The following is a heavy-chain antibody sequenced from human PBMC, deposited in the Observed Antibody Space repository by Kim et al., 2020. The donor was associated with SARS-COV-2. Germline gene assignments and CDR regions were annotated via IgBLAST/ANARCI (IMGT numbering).Heavy chain of an antibody. CDR2: IGTTGDT. CDR1: GFTFSSYD. Sequence: GGSLRLSCAASGFTFSSYDIHWVRQATGKGLEWVATIGTTGDTYYPGSVKGRFTISRENAKNSLYLQMNSLRAGDTAVYYCARAVSGSYFPAYDYYGMDVWGQGTTVTVSS. J-gene: IGHJ6*02. CDR3: ARAVSGSYFPAYDYYGMDV. V-gene: IGHV3-13*04. D-gene: IGHD1-26*01.